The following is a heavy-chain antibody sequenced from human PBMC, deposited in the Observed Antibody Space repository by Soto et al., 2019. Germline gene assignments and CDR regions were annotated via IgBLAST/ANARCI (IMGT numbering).Heavy chain of an antibody. CDR1: GGSFSGYY. D-gene: IGHD1-1*01. CDR2: INHSGST. J-gene: IGHJ4*02. Sequence: PXXTLSLPFAVYGGSFSGYYWXWIRQPPGKGLEWIGEINHSGSTNYNPSLKSRVTISVDTSKNQFSLKLSSVTAADTDVYYCARGIWGLQTGTYFRYFDYWGQGTLVTVSS. V-gene: IGHV4-34*01. CDR3: ARGIWGLQTGTYFRYFDY.